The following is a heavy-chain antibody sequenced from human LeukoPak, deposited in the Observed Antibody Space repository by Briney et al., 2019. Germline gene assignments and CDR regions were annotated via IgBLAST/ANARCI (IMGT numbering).Heavy chain of an antibody. D-gene: IGHD2-2*01. CDR1: GFTFDDYA. CDR3: AKGPCSSTSCTQGWFDP. J-gene: IGHJ5*02. CDR2: IDWNSGRV. V-gene: IGHV3-9*01. Sequence: PGGSLRLSCAASGFTFDDYAMHWVRQAPGKGLEWVSGIDWNSGRVGYADSVKGRFTISRDSAKNSLYLQMNSLRAEDTALYYCAKGPCSSTSCTQGWFDPWGQGTLVTVSS.